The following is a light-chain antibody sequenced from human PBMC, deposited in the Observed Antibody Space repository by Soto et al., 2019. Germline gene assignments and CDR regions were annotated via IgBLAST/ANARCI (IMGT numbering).Light chain of an antibody. CDR1: NGHSSYA. V-gene: IGLV4-69*01. CDR2: LNSDGSH. Sequence: QAVVTQSPSASASLGASVKLTCTLTNGHSSYAIAWHQQQPEKGPRYLMKLNSDGSHSKGDGIPDRFSGSSSGAERYLTISSLQSEDEADYYCQTWGTGIQVFGGGTKLTVL. J-gene: IGLJ3*02. CDR3: QTWGTGIQV.